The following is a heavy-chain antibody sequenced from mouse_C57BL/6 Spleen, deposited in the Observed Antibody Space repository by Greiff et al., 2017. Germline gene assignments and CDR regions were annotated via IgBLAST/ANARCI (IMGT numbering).Heavy chain of an antibody. CDR3: ARDYDGAWFAY. V-gene: IGHV5-4*01. J-gene: IGHJ3*01. Sequence: EVQLQESGGGLVKPGGSLKLSCAASGFTFSSYAMSWVRQTPEKRLEWVATISDGGSYTYYPDNVKGRFPISRDNAKNNLYLQMSHLKSEDTAMYYCARDYDGAWFAYWGQGTLVTVSA. D-gene: IGHD2-12*01. CDR1: GFTFSSYA. CDR2: ISDGGSYT.